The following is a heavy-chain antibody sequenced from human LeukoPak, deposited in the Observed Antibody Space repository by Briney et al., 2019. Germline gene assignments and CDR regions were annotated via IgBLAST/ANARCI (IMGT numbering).Heavy chain of an antibody. J-gene: IGHJ4*02. V-gene: IGHV1-2*02. Sequence: ASVKVSCKASGYTFTGYYMHWVRQAPGQGLEWMGWINPNSGGTNYAQKFQGRVTMTRDTSISTAYMELSRLRSDDTAVYYCARVVPSYSSSWAYFSLFDYWGQGTLVTVSS. CDR2: INPNSGGT. CDR1: GYTFTGYY. CDR3: ARVVPSYSSSWAYFSLFDY. D-gene: IGHD6-13*01.